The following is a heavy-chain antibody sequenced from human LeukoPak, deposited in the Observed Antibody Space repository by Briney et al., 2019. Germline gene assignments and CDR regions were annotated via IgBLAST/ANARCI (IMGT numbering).Heavy chain of an antibody. CDR2: IYPSGST. Sequence: SETLSLTCTVSGGSISTYYWSWIRQPPGKGLEWIGRIYPSGSTNYNPSLESRVTISVDTSKNQFSLKLSSVTAADTAVYYCARDVLAAAGTFDYWGQGALVTVSS. J-gene: IGHJ4*02. D-gene: IGHD6-13*01. CDR3: ARDVLAAAGTFDY. CDR1: GGSISTYY. V-gene: IGHV4-4*08.